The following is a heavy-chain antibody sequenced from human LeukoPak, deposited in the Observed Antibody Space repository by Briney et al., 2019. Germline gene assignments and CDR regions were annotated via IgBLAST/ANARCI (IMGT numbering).Heavy chain of an antibody. D-gene: IGHD2-2*01. Sequence: SETLSLTCTVSGGSISSSSYYWGWIRQPAGKGLEWIGRIYTSGSTNYNPSLKSRVTMSVDTSKNQFSLKLSSVTAADTAVYYCARDCSSTSCSDAFDIWGQGTMVTVSS. J-gene: IGHJ3*02. CDR3: ARDCSSTSCSDAFDI. V-gene: IGHV4-61*02. CDR1: GGSISSSSYY. CDR2: IYTSGST.